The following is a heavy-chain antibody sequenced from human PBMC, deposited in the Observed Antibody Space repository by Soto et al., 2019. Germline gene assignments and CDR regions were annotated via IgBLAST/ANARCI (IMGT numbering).Heavy chain of an antibody. CDR2: IIPLFRTP. V-gene: IGHV1-69*12. CDR1: GGTFISSS. D-gene: IGHD4-4*01. CDR3: ARDNDRLQLGGNYYYILDV. Sequence: QVQQVQSSAAEKEPASSLKVSCKTSGGTFISSSMSRLRQDPRGGVEWMGGIIPLFRTPDYAQKFQGRVTIAADESTSTAYMELSSLRSEDTAVYYCARDNDRLQLGGNYYYILDVWGPGTTITVSS. J-gene: IGHJ6*02.